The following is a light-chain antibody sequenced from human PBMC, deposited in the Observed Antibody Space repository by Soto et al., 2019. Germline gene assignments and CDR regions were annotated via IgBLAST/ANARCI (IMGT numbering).Light chain of an antibody. CDR2: EVS. CDR1: SSDVGGYNY. V-gene: IGLV2-14*01. Sequence: QSALTQPASVSGSPGQSITIPCAGTSSDVGGYNYVSWYQQHPGKAPKLMIYEVSDRPSGVSDRFSGSKSGDTASLTISGLQADDEGYYYPSSFTTDTTMIFGGGTKLSVL. J-gene: IGLJ2*01. CDR3: SSFTTDTTMI.